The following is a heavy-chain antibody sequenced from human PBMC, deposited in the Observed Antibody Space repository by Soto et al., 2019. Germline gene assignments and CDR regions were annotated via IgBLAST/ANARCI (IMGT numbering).Heavy chain of an antibody. CDR2: IKSKTDGGTT. Sequence: TVGSLRLSCAASGFTFSNAWMSWVRQAPGKGLEWVGRIKSKTDGGTTDYAAPVKGRFTISRDDSKNTLYLQMNSLKTEDTAVYYCTTPVGIAVAGTDYWGQGTLVTVSS. CDR3: TTPVGIAVAGTDY. V-gene: IGHV3-15*01. J-gene: IGHJ4*02. CDR1: GFTFSNAW. D-gene: IGHD6-19*01.